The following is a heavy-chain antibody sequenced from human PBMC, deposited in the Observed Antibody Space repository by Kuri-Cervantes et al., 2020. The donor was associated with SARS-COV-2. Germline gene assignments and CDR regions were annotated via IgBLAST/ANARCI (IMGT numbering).Heavy chain of an antibody. CDR2: IWSGGGNK. V-gene: IGHV3-33*08. CDR1: GFSFSTYA. J-gene: IGHJ6*03. CDR3: ARDNLWLDYYYMDV. D-gene: IGHD2-21*01. Sequence: GESLKISCAASGFSFSTYAMHWVRQAPGKGLEWVAVIWSGGGNKFYADSVKGRFTISRDDSKNTLYLQMNSLRAEDTAVYYCARDNLWLDYYYMDVWGKGTTVTVSS.